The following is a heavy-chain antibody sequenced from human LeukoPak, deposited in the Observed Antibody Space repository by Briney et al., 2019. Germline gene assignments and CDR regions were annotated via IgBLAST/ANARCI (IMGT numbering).Heavy chain of an antibody. V-gene: IGHV4-34*01. CDR1: GGSFSGYY. CDR2: INHSGST. J-gene: IGHJ2*01. CDR3: ARGFCSSTSCHWYFDL. Sequence: PSGTLSLTCAVYGGSFSGYYWNWIRQPPGKGLEWIGEINHSGSTNYNPSLKSRVTISVDTSKNQFSLKLSSVTAADTAVYYCARGFCSSTSCHWYFDLWGRGTLVTVSA. D-gene: IGHD2-2*01.